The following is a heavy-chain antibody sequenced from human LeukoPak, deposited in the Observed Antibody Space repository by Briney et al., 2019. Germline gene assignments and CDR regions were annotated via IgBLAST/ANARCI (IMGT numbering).Heavy chain of an antibody. D-gene: IGHD2-15*01. Sequence: PGGSLRLSCAASGFIFSDYYMSWIRQAPGKGLEWVSYISSGGSTIYYADSVKGRFTISRDNSKNTLYLQMNSLRAEDTAVYYCERGLGYCGGCRCCSYCRFWGQGTLVTVSS. CDR3: ERGLGYCGGCRCCSYCRF. CDR2: ISSGGSTI. V-gene: IGHV3-11*01. CDR1: GFIFSDYY. J-gene: IGHJ4*02.